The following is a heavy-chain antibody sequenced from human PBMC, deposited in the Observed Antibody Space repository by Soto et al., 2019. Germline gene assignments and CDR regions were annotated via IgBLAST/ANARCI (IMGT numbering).Heavy chain of an antibody. CDR1: GGSISSGDYY. D-gene: IGHD3-9*01. J-gene: IGHJ4*02. Sequence: PSETLSLTCTVSGGSISSGDYYWSWIRQPPGKGLEWIGYIYYSGSTYYNPSLKSRVTISVDTSKNQFSLKLSSVTAADTAVYYCARAPLRYFDWFPENDYWGQGTLVTVSS. CDR2: IYYSGST. CDR3: ARAPLRYFDWFPENDY. V-gene: IGHV4-30-4*01.